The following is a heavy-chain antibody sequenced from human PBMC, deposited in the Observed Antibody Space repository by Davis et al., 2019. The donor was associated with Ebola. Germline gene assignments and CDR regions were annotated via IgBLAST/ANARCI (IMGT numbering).Heavy chain of an antibody. V-gene: IGHV1-18*01. Sequence: ASVKVSCKASGYSFKNYAISWVRQAPGQGLEWMGWISAYNGNTNYAQKVQGRVTMTTDTSTGTAYLELTSLTSDDTAVYFCARTSIVGTTTTASDIWGQGTKVTVSS. CDR2: ISAYNGNT. CDR3: ARTSIVGTTTTASDI. J-gene: IGHJ3*02. CDR1: GYSFKNYA. D-gene: IGHD1-26*01.